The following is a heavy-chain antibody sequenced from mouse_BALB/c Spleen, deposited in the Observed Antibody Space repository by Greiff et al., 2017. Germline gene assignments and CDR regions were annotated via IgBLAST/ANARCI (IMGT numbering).Heavy chain of an antibody. J-gene: IGHJ4*01. CDR1: GFNIKDYY. CDR2: IDPENGDT. CDR3: NLRLPARDY. D-gene: IGHD1-2*01. V-gene: IGHV14-4*02. Sequence: VQLQQSGAELVRSGASVKLSCTASGFNIKDYYMHWVKQRPEQGLEWIGWIDPENGDTEYAPKFQGKATMTADTSSNTAYLQLSSLTSEDTAVYYCNLRLPARDYGGQGTSVTVSS.